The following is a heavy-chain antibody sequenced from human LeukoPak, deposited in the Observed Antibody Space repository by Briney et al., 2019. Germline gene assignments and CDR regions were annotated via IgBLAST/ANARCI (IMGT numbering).Heavy chain of an antibody. D-gene: IGHD3-22*01. V-gene: IGHV3-23*01. CDR3: AKKTYYYDSNAYGSYYFDY. CDR1: GFIFSSYT. Sequence: GGSLRLSCAASGFIFSSYTMSWVRQAPGKGLEWVSAITGSGSSTYYADSVRGRFTISRDNSKSTLDLQMNGLRAGDTAVYYCAKKTYYYDSNAYGSYYFDYWGQGTLVTVSS. CDR2: ITGSGSST. J-gene: IGHJ4*02.